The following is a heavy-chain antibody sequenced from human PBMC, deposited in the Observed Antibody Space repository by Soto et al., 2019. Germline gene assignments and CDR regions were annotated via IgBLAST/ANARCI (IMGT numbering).Heavy chain of an antibody. CDR2: ISTSSSTI. V-gene: IGHV3-48*02. D-gene: IGHD3-10*01. J-gene: IGHJ6*02. Sequence: EVQLVESGGGLVQPGGSLRLSCAASGFTFSDYSMNWVHQAPGKGLEWVSYISTSSSTIYYADSVKGRFTVSRDNAKNSLYLQMNTLRDEDTSVYYCARDAGSGSYSDGMDVWGQGTTVTVSS. CDR1: GFTFSDYS. CDR3: ARDAGSGSYSDGMDV.